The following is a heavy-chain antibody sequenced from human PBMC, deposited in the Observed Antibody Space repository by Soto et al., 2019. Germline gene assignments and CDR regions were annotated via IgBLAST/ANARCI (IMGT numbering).Heavy chain of an antibody. V-gene: IGHV1-46*01. CDR1: GYTFTSYY. CDR2: INPSGGST. D-gene: IGHD6-6*01. J-gene: IGHJ4*02. Sequence: QVQLVQSGAEVKKPGASVKVSCKASGYTFTSYYMHWVRQPPGQGLEWMGIINPSGGSTSYAQKFQGRVTMTRDTSTSTVYMELSSLRSEDTAVYYCATVGKQLVQYFDYWGQGTLVTVSS. CDR3: ATVGKQLVQYFDY.